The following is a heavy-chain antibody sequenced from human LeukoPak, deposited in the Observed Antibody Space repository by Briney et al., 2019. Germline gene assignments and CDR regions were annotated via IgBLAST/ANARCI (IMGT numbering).Heavy chain of an antibody. CDR1: GFTFSNAW. CDR3: TTDGGFRPYNPGDF. D-gene: IGHD3-16*01. V-gene: IGHV3-15*01. CDR2: IKSKFVGGAA. Sequence: PGGSLRLSCAASGFTFSNAWMTWVRQAPGKGLEWVGRIKSKFVGGAADYAASVKGRFTISRDDSKSTVYLQVNRLQSDDTAVYYCTTDGGFRPYNPGDFWGPGTLVIVSS. J-gene: IGHJ4*02.